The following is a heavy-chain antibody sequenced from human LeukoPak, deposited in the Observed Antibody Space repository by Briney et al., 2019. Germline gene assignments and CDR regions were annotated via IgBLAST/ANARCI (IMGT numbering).Heavy chain of an antibody. CDR3: ARGDYGSGTDY. J-gene: IGHJ4*02. Sequence: GESLKISCNGSGYNFPSYWIGWVRQMPGKGLEWMGIIYPGDSDTRYRPSFQGQVTISADKSISTAYLQWRSLKASDTAIYYCARGDYGSGTDYWGQGTLVTVSS. D-gene: IGHD3-10*01. V-gene: IGHV5-51*01. CDR2: IYPGDSDT. CDR1: GYNFPSYW.